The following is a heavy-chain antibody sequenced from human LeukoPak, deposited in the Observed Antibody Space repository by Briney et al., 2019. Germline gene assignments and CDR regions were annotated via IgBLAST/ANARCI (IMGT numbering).Heavy chain of an antibody. J-gene: IGHJ4*02. CDR1: GFIVSNNY. Sequence: GGSLRLSCVASGFIVSNNYMSWVRQAPGKGLEWVSGIIENGGETYYADSVRGRFTISRDNSKNTLYLQMNSLRAEDTAVYYCAKDYEYNSNTWYFHWGRGTLVSVSS. CDR2: IENGGET. V-gene: IGHV3-53*01. D-gene: IGHD6-13*01. CDR3: AKDYEYNSNTWYFH.